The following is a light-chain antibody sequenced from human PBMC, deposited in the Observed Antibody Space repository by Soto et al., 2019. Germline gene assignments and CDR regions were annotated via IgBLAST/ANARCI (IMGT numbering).Light chain of an antibody. CDR3: SSYAGSNNLV. CDR2: DVS. V-gene: IGLV2-8*01. CDR1: TSDVGGYND. J-gene: IGLJ1*01. Sequence: QSALTQPPSASGSPGQSVTISCTGTTSDVGGYNDVSWYQQHPGKAPKLMIYDVSKRPSGVPDRFSGSKSGNTASLTVSGLQAEDEADYYCSSYAGSNNLVFGTGTKVTVL.